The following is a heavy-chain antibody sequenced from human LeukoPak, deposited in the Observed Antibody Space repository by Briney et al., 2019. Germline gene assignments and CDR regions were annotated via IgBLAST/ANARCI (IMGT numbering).Heavy chain of an antibody. CDR2: ISAYNGNT. Sequence: ASVKVSCKASDYTFTNYDITWVRQAPGHGLEWMGWISAYNGNTYYAQRLQGRVTMTTDTPTSTAYMELRSLRSDDTAVYYCARDRVRRSGTGGAFDFWGQGTMVTVSS. CDR3: ARDRVRRSGTGGAFDF. J-gene: IGHJ3*01. V-gene: IGHV1-18*01. CDR1: DYTFTNYD. D-gene: IGHD2-2*01.